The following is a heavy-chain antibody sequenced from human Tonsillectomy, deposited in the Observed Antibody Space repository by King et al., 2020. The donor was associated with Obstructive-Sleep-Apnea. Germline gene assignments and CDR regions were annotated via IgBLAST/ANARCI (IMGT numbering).Heavy chain of an antibody. J-gene: IGHJ3*02. CDR3: AKEESGYSYGAFDI. CDR1: GFTFSSYG. V-gene: IGHV3-30*18. CDR2: ISYDGSNK. Sequence: VQLVESGGGVVQPGRSLRLSCAASGFTFSSYGMHWVRQAPGKGLEWVAVISYDGSNKYYADSVKGRFTISRDYSKNTLYLQMNSLRADDTAVYYCAKEESGYSYGAFDIWGQGTMVTVSS. D-gene: IGHD5-18*01.